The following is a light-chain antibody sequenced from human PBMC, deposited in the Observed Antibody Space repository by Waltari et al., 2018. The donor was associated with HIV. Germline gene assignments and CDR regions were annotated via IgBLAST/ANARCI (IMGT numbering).Light chain of an antibody. CDR2: EAS. V-gene: IGKV1-5*03. CDR1: EDISSW. J-gene: IGKJ3*01. Sequence: IQVTQSPSTLRASVGDTVPMTCRASEDISSWLAWYQQKPGEGPRLLIYEASKLEDGVPTRFSGTGSGTEFSLTIIALQPDDVATYYCQQSYSPPLNFGPGTEVEVK. CDR3: QQSYSPPLN.